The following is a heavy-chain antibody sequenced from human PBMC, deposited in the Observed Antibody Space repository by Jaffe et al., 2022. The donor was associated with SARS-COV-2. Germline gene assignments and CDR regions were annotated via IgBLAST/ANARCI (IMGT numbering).Heavy chain of an antibody. V-gene: IGHV3-74*01. D-gene: IGHD4-17*01. CDR2: INGGGSDT. CDR1: GFTFSNYW. CDR3: VRALIDYGGEDS. J-gene: IGHJ4*02. Sequence: EVQLVESGGGLVQPGGSLRLSCVVSGFTFSNYWMHWVRQVPGKGLVWASRINGGGSDTNYADSVKGRFTISRDNAKNTLYLQMDSLRVEDTAVYYCVRALIDYGGEDSWGQGTQVTVSS.